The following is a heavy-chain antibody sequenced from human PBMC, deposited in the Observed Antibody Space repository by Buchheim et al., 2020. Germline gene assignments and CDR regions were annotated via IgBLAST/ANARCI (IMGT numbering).Heavy chain of an antibody. Sequence: QLVESGGGLVRPGGSLRLSCAASGFAFTNAWMSWVRQAPGKGLEWVSSISASGGSTYYADSVKGRFTITRDNSKNILYLQMNSLRAEDTAVYYCAKVAPTVVCFDYWGQGTL. CDR1: GFAFTNAW. CDR2: ISASGGST. CDR3: AKVAPTVVCFDY. V-gene: IGHV3-23*04. D-gene: IGHD2-21*02. J-gene: IGHJ4*02.